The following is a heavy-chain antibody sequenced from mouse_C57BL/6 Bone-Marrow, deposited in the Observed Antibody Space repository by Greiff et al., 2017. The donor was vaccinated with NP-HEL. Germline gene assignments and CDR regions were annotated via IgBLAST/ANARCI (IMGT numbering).Heavy chain of an antibody. J-gene: IGHJ3*01. CDR3: ARGGGYSNTPAY. CDR2: ISDGGSYT. Sequence: EVMLVVSGGGLVKPGGSLKLSCAASGFTFSSYAMSWVRQTPEKRLEWVATISDGGSYTYYPDNVKGRFTISRDNAKNNLYLQMSHLKSEDTAMYYCARGGGYSNTPAYWGQGTLVTVSA. V-gene: IGHV5-4*03. CDR1: GFTFSSYA. D-gene: IGHD2-5*01.